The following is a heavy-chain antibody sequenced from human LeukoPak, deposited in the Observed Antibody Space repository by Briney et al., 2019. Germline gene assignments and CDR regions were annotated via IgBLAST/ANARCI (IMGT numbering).Heavy chain of an antibody. V-gene: IGHV1-2*02. CDR3: ASHSSGWQQTYFDY. CDR2: INPNNGGT. Sequence: ASVKVSCKASGYTFTGYYMHWVRQAPGQGLEWMGWINPNNGGTDYAQKFQGRVTMTRDTSTSTVHMELSSLRSEDTAVYYCASHSSGWQQTYFDYWGQGTLVTVSS. D-gene: IGHD6-19*01. J-gene: IGHJ4*02. CDR1: GYTFTGYY.